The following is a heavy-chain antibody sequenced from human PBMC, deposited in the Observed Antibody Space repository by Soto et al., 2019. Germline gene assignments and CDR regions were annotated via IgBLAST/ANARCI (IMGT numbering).Heavy chain of an antibody. CDR3: ARLRWENEKNYNDP. CDR1: VGSISSADHY. J-gene: IGHJ5*02. Sequence: PSETLSLTCSVSVGSISSADHYWTWIRQPPVKGLEGMGYIYHSGNTHYNLSLKSRITISIDTSTNRFSLNLTSVTAADTAVYFRARLRWENEKNYNDPWGQGALVNVSS. V-gene: IGHV4-30-4*01. D-gene: IGHD4-17*01. CDR2: IYHSGNT.